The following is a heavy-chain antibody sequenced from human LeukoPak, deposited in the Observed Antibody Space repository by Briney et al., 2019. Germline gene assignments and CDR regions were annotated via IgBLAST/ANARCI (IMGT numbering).Heavy chain of an antibody. D-gene: IGHD4-17*01. V-gene: IGHV4-59*01. CDR3: ARRPTVTTFFDY. J-gene: IGHJ4*02. Sequence: SETLSVTCTVSGGSISSDCWSWIRQPPGKGLEWIGYIYNSGSTNYNPSLKSRVTISVDTSKNQFSLKLSSVTAADTAVYYCARRPTVTTFFDYWGQGTLVTVSS. CDR2: IYNSGST. CDR1: GGSISSDC.